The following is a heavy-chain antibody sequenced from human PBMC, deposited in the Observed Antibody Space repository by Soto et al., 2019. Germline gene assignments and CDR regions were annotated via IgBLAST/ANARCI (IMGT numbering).Heavy chain of an antibody. J-gene: IGHJ4*02. V-gene: IGHV3-30*18. D-gene: IGHD1-26*01. CDR3: AKHGVGWPRDYFDY. Sequence: QVQLVESGGGVVQPGRSVRLSCAASGFTFSSYGMHWVRQAPGKGLEWVAVISYDGSNKYYADSVKGRFTISRDNSKNTLYLQMNSLRAEDTAVYYCAKHGVGWPRDYFDYWGQGTLVTVSS. CDR1: GFTFSSYG. CDR2: ISYDGSNK.